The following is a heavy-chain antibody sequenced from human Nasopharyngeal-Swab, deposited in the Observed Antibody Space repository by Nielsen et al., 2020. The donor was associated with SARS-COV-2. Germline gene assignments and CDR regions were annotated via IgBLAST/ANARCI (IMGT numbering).Heavy chain of an antibody. J-gene: IGHJ6*02. Sequence: WIRQPPGKVLEWGGFIRGRSHGGAQEYAASVRGRFNISRDDSNGIAYLQMGSLKSEDTAVYYCTRKEYSGGWFSNYGMDVWGQGTTVTVSS. V-gene: IGHV3-49*02. D-gene: IGHD6-19*01. CDR3: TRKEYSGGWFSNYGMDV. CDR2: IRGRSHGGAQ.